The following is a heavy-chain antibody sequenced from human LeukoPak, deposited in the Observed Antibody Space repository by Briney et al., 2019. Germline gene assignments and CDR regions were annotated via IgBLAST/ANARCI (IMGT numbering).Heavy chain of an antibody. D-gene: IGHD3-3*01. CDR3: TRVSNFLSVYWDY. V-gene: IGHV1-46*01. J-gene: IGHJ4*02. CDR2: INPVGGST. Sequence: ASLKVSCKASGYTFTTYYMLWVRQAPGQGLEWMGIINPVGGSTTYAQKFQGRVTMTRDTSTSTVYMELSSLRSEDTAVYYCTRVSNFLSVYWDYWGQGTLVTVSS. CDR1: GYTFTTYY.